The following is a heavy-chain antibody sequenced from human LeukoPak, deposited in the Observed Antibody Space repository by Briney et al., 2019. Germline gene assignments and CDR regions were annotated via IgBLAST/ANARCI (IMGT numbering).Heavy chain of an antibody. V-gene: IGHV5-51*01. D-gene: IGHD3-22*01. CDR3: GRSSSGYYDY. Sequence: GESLRISCYGSGYSFTSYWIGWVRQMPGKGLEWMGIIYPGDSDTRYSPSFQGQVTFSADKSISTAYLQWGSLKASDTAMYYCGRSSSGYYDYWGQGTLVTVSS. CDR2: IYPGDSDT. J-gene: IGHJ4*02. CDR1: GYSFTSYW.